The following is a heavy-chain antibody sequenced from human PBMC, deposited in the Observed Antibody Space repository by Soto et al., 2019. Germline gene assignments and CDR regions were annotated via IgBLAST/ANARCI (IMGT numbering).Heavy chain of an antibody. Sequence: GSLRPSSAAPVLTFSSYGMHWVRQAPGKGLEWVAFIWHDGGNKFYAESVKGRFTISRDNSKNTLYLQMTSLSAEDTAMYYCARDGDVNTGFGKDYWGQGTLVTVSS. J-gene: IGHJ4*02. CDR1: VLTFSSYG. V-gene: IGHV3-33*01. CDR2: IWHDGGNK. D-gene: IGHD3-16*01. CDR3: ARDGDVNTGFGKDY.